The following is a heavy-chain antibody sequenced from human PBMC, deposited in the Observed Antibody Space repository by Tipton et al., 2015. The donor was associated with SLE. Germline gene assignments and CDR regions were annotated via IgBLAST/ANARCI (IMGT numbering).Heavy chain of an antibody. D-gene: IGHD3-9*01. Sequence: SLRLSCAASGFTFDDYAMHWVRQAPGKGLEWVANIKQDGSEKYYVDSVKGRFTISRDNAKNSLYLQMNSLRAEDTAVYYCARVDQAGAFDIWGQGTMVTVSS. CDR1: GFTFDDYA. V-gene: IGHV3-7*05. CDR2: IKQDGSEK. CDR3: ARVDQAGAFDI. J-gene: IGHJ3*02.